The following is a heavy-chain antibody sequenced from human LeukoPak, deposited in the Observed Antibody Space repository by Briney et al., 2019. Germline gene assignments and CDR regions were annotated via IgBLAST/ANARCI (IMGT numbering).Heavy chain of an antibody. CDR1: GYSISSHY. Sequence: PSETLSLTCTVSGYSISSHYWSWIRQPPGTGLEWIGYIYYSGSTNYNPSLKSRVTISIDTSKNQFSLRLSSVTAADTAVYYCARVGGYGSGSYEAFDIWGQGITITVSS. D-gene: IGHD3-10*01. CDR2: IYYSGST. V-gene: IGHV4-59*11. J-gene: IGHJ3*02. CDR3: ARVGGYGSGSYEAFDI.